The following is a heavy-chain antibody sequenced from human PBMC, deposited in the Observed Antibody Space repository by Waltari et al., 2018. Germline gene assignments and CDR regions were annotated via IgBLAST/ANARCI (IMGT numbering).Heavy chain of an antibody. CDR3: ARDRNGLERTVAHSLRY. CDR2: IIPILGIA. Sequence: QVQLVQSGAEVKKPGSSVKVSCTASGGTFSSYAISWVRPATVQGLEWMGGIIPILGIANYAQKFQGRVTITADKSTSTAYMELSSLRSEDTAVYYCARDRNGLERTVAHSLRYWGQGTLVTVSS. CDR1: GGTFSSYA. V-gene: IGHV1-69*10. J-gene: IGHJ4*02. D-gene: IGHD1-1*01.